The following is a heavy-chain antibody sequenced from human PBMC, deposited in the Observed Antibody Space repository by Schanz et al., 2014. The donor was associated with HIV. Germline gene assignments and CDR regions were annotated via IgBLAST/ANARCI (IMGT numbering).Heavy chain of an antibody. J-gene: IGHJ5*01. D-gene: IGHD5-12*01. CDR1: GYTFNGYY. V-gene: IGHV1-2*02. CDR3: AREPNYSGFDS. CDR2: INPNSGGA. Sequence: QVQLVQSGAEVKEPGAPVKVSCKASGYTFNGYYLHWVRQAPGQGLEWMGWINPNSGGADSAQKFQVSVTMTRDTSISTAYLELSRLRSDDTAVYYCAREPNYSGFDSWGHGTLVTVSS.